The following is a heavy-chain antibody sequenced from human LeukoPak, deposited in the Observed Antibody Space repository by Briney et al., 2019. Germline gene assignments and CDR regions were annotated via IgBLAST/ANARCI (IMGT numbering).Heavy chain of an antibody. Sequence: GGSLRLSCTASGLSLNSYAMSWVRQAPGKGLEWVSAISGSGGSTYYADSVKGRFTISRDNSKNTLYLQMNSLRAEDTAVYYCAKDPDCTSGICYTFFDYWGQGTLVTVSS. CDR2: ISGSGGST. D-gene: IGHD2-8*01. J-gene: IGHJ4*02. CDR3: AKDPDCTSGICYTFFDY. CDR1: GLSLNSYA. V-gene: IGHV3-23*01.